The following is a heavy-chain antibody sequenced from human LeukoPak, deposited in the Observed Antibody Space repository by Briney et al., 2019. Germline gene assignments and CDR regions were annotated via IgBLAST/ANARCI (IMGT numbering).Heavy chain of an antibody. V-gene: IGHV3-21*01. CDR1: GFTFSSYS. J-gene: IGHJ6*02. Sequence: PGGSLRLSCAASGFTFSSYSMNWVRQAPGKGLEWVSSISTSSHYIYYADSLKGRLTISRDNAKNSLYLQMNSLRVEDTAVYYCARQRGVTDGMDVWGQGTAVTVSS. D-gene: IGHD2-21*02. CDR2: ISTSSHYI. CDR3: ARQRGVTDGMDV.